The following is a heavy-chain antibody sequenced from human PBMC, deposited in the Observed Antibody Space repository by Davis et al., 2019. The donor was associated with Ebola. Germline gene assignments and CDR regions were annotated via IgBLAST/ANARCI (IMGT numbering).Heavy chain of an antibody. CDR1: GFTFSSYA. CDR2: IWYDGSNK. V-gene: IGHV3-33*08. D-gene: IGHD4-17*01. CDR3: ARVDDYGDCDY. J-gene: IGHJ4*02. Sequence: GGSLRLSCAASGFTFSSYAMHWVRQAPGKGLEWVAVIWYDGSNKYYADSVKGRFTISRDNSKNTLYLQMNSLRAEDTAVYYRARVDDYGDCDYWGQGTLVTVSS.